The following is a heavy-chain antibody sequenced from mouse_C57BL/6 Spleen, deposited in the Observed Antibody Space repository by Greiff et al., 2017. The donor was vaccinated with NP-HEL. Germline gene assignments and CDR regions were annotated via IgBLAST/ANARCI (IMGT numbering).Heavy chain of an antibody. CDR1: GYAFSSYW. CDR3: ARWDYYGSSLDY. V-gene: IGHV1-80*01. D-gene: IGHD1-1*01. CDR2: IHPGDGDT. J-gene: IGHJ2*01. Sequence: QVQLQQSGAELVKPGASVKISCKASGYAFSSYWMNWVKQRPGKGLEWIGQIHPGDGDTNYNGKFKGKATLTADKSSSTAYMQLSSLTSEDSAVYFCARWDYYGSSLDYWGQGTTLTVSS.